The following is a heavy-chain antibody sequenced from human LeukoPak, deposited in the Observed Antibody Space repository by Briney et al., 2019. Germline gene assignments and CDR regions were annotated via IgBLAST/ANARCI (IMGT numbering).Heavy chain of an antibody. Sequence: PSETLSLTCTVSGYSISSGYYWSWIRQHPGKGLEWIGYIYYSGSTYYNPSLKSRVTISVDTSKNQFSLKLSSVTAADTAVYYCAREGRDCSGGSCFFDYWGQGTLVTVSS. V-gene: IGHV4-31*03. CDR1: GYSISSGYY. D-gene: IGHD2-15*01. J-gene: IGHJ4*02. CDR2: IYYSGST. CDR3: AREGRDCSGGSCFFDY.